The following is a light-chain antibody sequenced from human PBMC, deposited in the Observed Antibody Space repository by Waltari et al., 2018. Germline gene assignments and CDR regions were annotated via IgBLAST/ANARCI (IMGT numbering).Light chain of an antibody. CDR1: SSDVGGSHF. CDR3: SSHTSNNTLKYV. J-gene: IGLJ1*01. V-gene: IGLV2-14*01. CDR2: DVS. Sequence: QSALTQPASVSGSPGQSITFSCTGSSSDVGGSHFVSWYQRPPGKAPKLMIYDVSNRPSGVSDRFSGSKSGNTASLTISGLQAEDEADYYCSSHTSNNTLKYVFGTGTKVTVL.